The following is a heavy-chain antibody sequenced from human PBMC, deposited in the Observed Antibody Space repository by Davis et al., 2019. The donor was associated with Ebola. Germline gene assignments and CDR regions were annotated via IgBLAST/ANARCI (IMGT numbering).Heavy chain of an antibody. D-gene: IGHD2-2*01. Sequence: GESLKISCAASEFTFDDYAMHWVRQAPGKGLEWVANIKQDGSEKYYVDSVKGRFTISRDNSKNTLYLQMNSLRAEDTAVYYCAKDRCSSTSCYRGANWFDPWGQGTLVTVSS. V-gene: IGHV3-7*03. J-gene: IGHJ5*02. CDR3: AKDRCSSTSCYRGANWFDP. CDR1: EFTFDDYA. CDR2: IKQDGSEK.